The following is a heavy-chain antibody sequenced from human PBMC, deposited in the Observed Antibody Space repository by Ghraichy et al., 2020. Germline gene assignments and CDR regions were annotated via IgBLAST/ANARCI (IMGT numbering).Heavy chain of an antibody. V-gene: IGHV3-72*01. CDR2: IRNKANRYTT. D-gene: IGHD2-21*02. CDR3: AGTNCGGDCYPFDL. CDR1: GFTFSDRY. Sequence: GGSLRLSCAASGFTFSDRYMDWVRQAPGKGLEWVGRIRNKANRYTTEYAASVKGRFTISRDDSRNSLYLQMNSLRIEDTAVYYCAGTNCGGDCYPFDLWGQGTMVTVSS. J-gene: IGHJ3*01.